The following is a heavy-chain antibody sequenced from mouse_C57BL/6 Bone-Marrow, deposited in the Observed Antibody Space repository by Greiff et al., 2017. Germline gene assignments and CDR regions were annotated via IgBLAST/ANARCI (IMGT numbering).Heavy chain of an antibody. CDR2: IDPSDSYT. J-gene: IGHJ4*01. V-gene: IGHV1-50*01. Sequence: QVQLQQSGAELVKPGASVKLSCKASGYTFTSYWMQWVKQRPGQGLEWIGEIDPSDSYTNYNQKFKGKATLTVDTSSSTAYMQLSSLTSEDSAVYYCARRGYDGYYVYYAMDYWGQGTSVTVSS. CDR3: ARRGYDGYYVYYAMDY. CDR1: GYTFTSYW. D-gene: IGHD2-3*01.